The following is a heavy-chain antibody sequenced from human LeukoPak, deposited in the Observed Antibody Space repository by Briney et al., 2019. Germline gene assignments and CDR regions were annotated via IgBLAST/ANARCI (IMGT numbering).Heavy chain of an antibody. V-gene: IGHV3-23*01. Sequence: GGSLRLSCAASGFTFSTYAMSWVRQAPGKGLEWGSTISGDGSRKYYGESVKGRFSISRDESKNTLYLQMSSLRAEDTAVYYCAKEGSDWNVDYWGQGTLVTVSS. D-gene: IGHD1-1*01. CDR2: ISGDGSRK. J-gene: IGHJ4*02. CDR1: GFTFSTYA. CDR3: AKEGSDWNVDY.